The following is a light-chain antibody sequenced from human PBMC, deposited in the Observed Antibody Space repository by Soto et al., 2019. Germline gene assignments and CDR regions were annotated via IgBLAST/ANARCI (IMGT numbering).Light chain of an antibody. Sequence: QPVLTQSPSASASLGASVKLTCTLSSGHSSYAIAWHQQQPEKGHRYLMKLNSDGSHRKGDGIPDRFSGSSSGAERYLTISSLQSEDDADYYCQTWGTGIHWVFGGGTKLTVL. CDR2: LNSDGSH. J-gene: IGLJ3*02. CDR3: QTWGTGIHWV. CDR1: SGHSSYA. V-gene: IGLV4-69*01.